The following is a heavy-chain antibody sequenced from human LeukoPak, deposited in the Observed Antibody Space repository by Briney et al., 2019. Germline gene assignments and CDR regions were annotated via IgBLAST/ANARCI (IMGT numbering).Heavy chain of an antibody. CDR3: AREAAAGHFDY. V-gene: IGHV1-46*01. J-gene: IGHJ4*02. CDR1: GYTFTSYY. Sequence: ASVKVSCKASGYTFTSYYMHWVRQAPGQGLEWMGIINPSGGSTSYAQKFQGRVTMTRDMSTSTVYMELSSLRSEDTAVYYCAREAAAGHFDYWGQGTLVTVSS. D-gene: IGHD6-13*01. CDR2: INPSGGST.